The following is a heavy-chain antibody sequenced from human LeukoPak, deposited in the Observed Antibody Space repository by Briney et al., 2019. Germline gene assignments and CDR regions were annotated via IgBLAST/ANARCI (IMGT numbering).Heavy chain of an antibody. CDR3: VKHSAPVLAAARFDY. V-gene: IGHV1-18*01. D-gene: IGHD2-2*01. Sequence: ASVKVSCKASGYTFTSYGISWVRQAPGQGLEWMGWISAYNGNTNYAQKLQGRVTMTTDTSTSTAYMELRSLRAEDTALYYCVKHSAPVLAAARFDYWGQGNLVTVSS. CDR1: GYTFTSYG. J-gene: IGHJ4*02. CDR2: ISAYNGNT.